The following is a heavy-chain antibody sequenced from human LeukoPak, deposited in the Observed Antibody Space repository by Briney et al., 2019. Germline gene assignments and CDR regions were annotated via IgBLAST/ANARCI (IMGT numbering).Heavy chain of an antibody. CDR3: ARVYRSGSYYGYYYYYGMDV. CDR2: ISYDGSNK. Sequence: PGGSLRLSRAASGFTFSSYAMQWVSQAPGKGLEWVAVISYDGSNKYYADSVKGRFTISRENSKNTLDLQMNSLRAEDTAVYYCARVYRSGSYYGYYYYYGMDVWGQGTTVTVSS. J-gene: IGHJ6*02. D-gene: IGHD1-26*01. V-gene: IGHV3-30*04. CDR1: GFTFSSYA.